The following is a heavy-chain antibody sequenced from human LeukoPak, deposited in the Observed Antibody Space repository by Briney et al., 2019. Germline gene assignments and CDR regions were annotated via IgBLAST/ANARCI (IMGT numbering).Heavy chain of an antibody. CDR3: AKDNGYNFDY. CDR2: ISWNSGSI. V-gene: IGHV3-9*01. CDR1: GFTFDDYA. Sequence: PGGSLRLSCAASGFTFDDYAMHWIRQAPGKGLEWVSGISWNSGSIDYADSVKGRFTISRDNAKNSLYLQMNSLRTEDTALYYCAKDNGYNFDYWGQGTLVTVSS. J-gene: IGHJ4*02. D-gene: IGHD5-18*01.